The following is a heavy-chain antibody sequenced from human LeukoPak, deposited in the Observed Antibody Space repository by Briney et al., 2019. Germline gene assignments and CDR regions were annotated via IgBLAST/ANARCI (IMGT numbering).Heavy chain of an antibody. CDR1: GGTFSSYA. Sequence: PVKVSCNASGGTFSSYAISWVRQAPGQGLEWMGRIIPILGIANYAQKFQGRVTITADKSTSTAYMELSSLRSEDTAVYYCARGLGSWEQIAHAFDIWGQGTMVTVSS. V-gene: IGHV1-69*04. CDR2: IIPILGIA. J-gene: IGHJ3*02. D-gene: IGHD1-26*01. CDR3: ARGLGSWEQIAHAFDI.